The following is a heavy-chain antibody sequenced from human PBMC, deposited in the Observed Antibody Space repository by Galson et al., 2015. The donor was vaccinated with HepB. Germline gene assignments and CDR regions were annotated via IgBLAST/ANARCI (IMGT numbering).Heavy chain of an antibody. CDR2: ISYDGSNK. D-gene: IGHD6-13*01. Sequence: SLRLSCAAPGFTFSSYGMHWVRQAPGKGLEWVAVISYDGSNKYYADSVKGRFTISRDNSKNTLYLQMNSLRAEDTAVYYCAKDQQLVKHPIDYYYYYGMDVWGQGTTVAVSS. CDR1: GFTFSSYG. J-gene: IGHJ6*02. V-gene: IGHV3-30*18. CDR3: AKDQQLVKHPIDYYYYYGMDV.